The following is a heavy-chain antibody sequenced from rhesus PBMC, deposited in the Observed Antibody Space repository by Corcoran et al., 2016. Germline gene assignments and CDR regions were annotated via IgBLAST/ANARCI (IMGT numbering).Heavy chain of an antibody. CDR3: ARNTLGTVNYWYFDL. Sequence: QVQLQESGPGLVKPSEPLSLTCPVPGYSISSGYGWSWIRPPPGQGPDWIGYIGGSSGSTNYNPSLKSRVTISKDTSKNQFSLKLSSVTAADTAVYYCARNTLGTVNYWYFDLWGPGTPITISS. D-gene: IGHD5-24*01. V-gene: IGHV4-127*01. CDR1: GYSISSGYG. CDR2: IGGSSGST. J-gene: IGHJ2*01.